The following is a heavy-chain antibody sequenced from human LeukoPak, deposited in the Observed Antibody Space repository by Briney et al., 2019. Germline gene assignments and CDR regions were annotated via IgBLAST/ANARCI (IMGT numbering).Heavy chain of an antibody. Sequence: ASVKVSCKPSGYTFSGYYMHWVRQAPGQGLEWMGWINPNSGGTNYAQKFQGRVTMTRDTSISTAYMELSRLRSDDAAVYYCARGIGLGSYCNPSDYWGQGTLVTVSS. CDR3: ARGIGLGSYCNPSDY. CDR1: GYTFSGYY. CDR2: INPNSGGT. V-gene: IGHV1-2*02. D-gene: IGHD3-10*01. J-gene: IGHJ4*02.